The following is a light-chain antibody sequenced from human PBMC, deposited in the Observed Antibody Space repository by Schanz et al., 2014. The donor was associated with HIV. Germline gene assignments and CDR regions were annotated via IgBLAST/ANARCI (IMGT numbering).Light chain of an antibody. CDR2: DAR. CDR1: QGIDYF. CDR3: QQYDDHPPT. Sequence: IQMTQSPSSLSASVGDKVTITCQASQGIDYFLNWYQHKPGKAPNLLIYDARNLETGVPSRFIGTGSGTYFTLTINNVYPEDFATYYCQQYDDHPPTFGQGTRLEIK. V-gene: IGKV1-33*01. J-gene: IGKJ2*01.